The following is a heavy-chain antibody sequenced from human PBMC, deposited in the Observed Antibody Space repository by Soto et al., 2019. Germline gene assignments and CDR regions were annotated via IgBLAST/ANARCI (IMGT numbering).Heavy chain of an antibody. CDR1: GFMFSAYW. CDR2: IHGDGGKI. J-gene: IGHJ4*02. V-gene: IGHV3-7*01. D-gene: IGHD5-18*01. Sequence: GGSLRLSCAASGFMFSAYWMSWVRQAPGKGLEWVANIHGDGGKIYYVDSVKGRFTISRDNAKRSLYLQMDSLRTEDTAVYYCARDFYGGYTYGPGDYWGQGALVTVSS. CDR3: ARDFYGGYTYGPGDY.